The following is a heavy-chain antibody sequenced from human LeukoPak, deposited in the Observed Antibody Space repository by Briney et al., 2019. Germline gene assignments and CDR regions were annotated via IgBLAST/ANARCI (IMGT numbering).Heavy chain of an antibody. Sequence: LETLSLTCAVYGGSFSGYYWSWIRQPPGKGLEWIGEINHSGSTNYNPSLKSRVTISVDTSKNQFSLKLSSVTAADTAVYYCARERAAAGTFDYWGQGTLVTVSS. CDR1: GGSFSGYY. CDR3: ARERAAAGTFDY. D-gene: IGHD6-13*01. CDR2: INHSGST. J-gene: IGHJ4*02. V-gene: IGHV4-34*01.